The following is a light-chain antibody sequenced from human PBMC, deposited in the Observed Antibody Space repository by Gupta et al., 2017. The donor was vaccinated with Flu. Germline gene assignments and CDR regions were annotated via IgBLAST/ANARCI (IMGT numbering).Light chain of an antibody. CDR3: PPYGSSPRT. J-gene: IGKJ1*01. CDR2: GAS. Sequence: YGASSRATGIPDRFSGSGSGTDFTLTLSRLEPEDFAVYYCPPYGSSPRTFGPGTKVEIK. V-gene: IGKV3-20*01.